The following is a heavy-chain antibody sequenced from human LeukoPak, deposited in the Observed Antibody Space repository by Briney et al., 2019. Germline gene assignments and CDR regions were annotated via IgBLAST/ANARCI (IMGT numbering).Heavy chain of an antibody. CDR3: ARSGRELYYYYMDV. V-gene: IGHV3-11*04. J-gene: IGHJ6*03. CDR2: ISSSGSTI. CDR1: GFTFSDYY. Sequence: GGSLRLSCAASGFTFSDYYMSWIRQAPGQGLEWVSYISSSGSTIYYADSVKGRFTISRDNAKNSLYLQMNSLRAEDTAVYYCARSGRELYYYYMDVWGKGTTVTVSS. D-gene: IGHD1-26*01.